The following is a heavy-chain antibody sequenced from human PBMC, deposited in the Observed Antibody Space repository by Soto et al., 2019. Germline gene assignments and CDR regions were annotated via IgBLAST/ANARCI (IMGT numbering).Heavy chain of an antibody. Sequence: PRESLKISCKGSGYRFTSYWIGWVRQMPGKGLEWMGIIYPGDSDTRYSPSFQGQVTISADKSISAAYLQWSSLKASDTAMYYCARQGAGAVYSYGSIDYWGQGTLVTVSS. D-gene: IGHD5-18*01. CDR2: IYPGDSDT. J-gene: IGHJ4*02. V-gene: IGHV5-51*01. CDR3: ARQGAGAVYSYGSIDY. CDR1: GYRFTSYW.